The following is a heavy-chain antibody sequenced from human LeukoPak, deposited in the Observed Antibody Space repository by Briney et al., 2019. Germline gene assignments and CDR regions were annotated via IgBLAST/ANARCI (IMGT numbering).Heavy chain of an antibody. CDR2: ISGSGGST. Sequence: GGSLRLSCAASGFTFSSYAMSWVRQAPGKGLEWVSAISGSGGSTYYADSVKGRFTISRDNSKNTLYLQMNSLRAEDTAVYYCAKDRGTTIVRLRDYYYGMDVWGQGTTVTVSS. CDR3: AKDRGTTIVRLRDYYYGMDV. CDR1: GFTFSSYA. D-gene: IGHD3-10*01. J-gene: IGHJ6*02. V-gene: IGHV3-23*01.